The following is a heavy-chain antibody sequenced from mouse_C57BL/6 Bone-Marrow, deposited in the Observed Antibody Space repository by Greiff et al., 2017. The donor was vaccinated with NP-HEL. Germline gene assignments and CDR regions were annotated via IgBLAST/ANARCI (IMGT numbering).Heavy chain of an antibody. D-gene: IGHD6-1*01. CDR3: ARYQVASYWYFHV. J-gene: IGHJ1*03. CDR1: GFTFTDHY. CDR2: IRNKANGYTT. Sequence: EVQRVESGGGWLQPGGSLSLPCAAPGFTFTDHYMSGVRHPPGKALEWLGFIRNKANGYTTEYSASVKGRFTISRDNSQHILYLQMNALGAEDSATYYCARYQVASYWYFHVWCTGTTVTVSS. V-gene: IGHV7-3*01.